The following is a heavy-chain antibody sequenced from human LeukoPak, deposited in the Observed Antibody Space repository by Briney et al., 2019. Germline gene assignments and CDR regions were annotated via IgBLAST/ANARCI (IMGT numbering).Heavy chain of an antibody. CDR1: GFTVSSNY. D-gene: IGHD6-6*01. CDR3: AKRYSSSYDYYFDY. Sequence: GGSLRLSCAASGFTVSSNYMNWVRQAPGKGLEWVSAISGSGGSTYYADSVKGRFTISRDNSKNTLYLQMNSLRAEDTAVYYCAKRYSSSYDYYFDYWGQGTLVTVSS. CDR2: ISGSGGST. J-gene: IGHJ4*02. V-gene: IGHV3-23*01.